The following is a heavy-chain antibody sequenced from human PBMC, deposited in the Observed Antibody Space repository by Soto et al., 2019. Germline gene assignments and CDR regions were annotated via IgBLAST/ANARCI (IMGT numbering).Heavy chain of an antibody. J-gene: IGHJ4*02. Sequence: GASVKVSCKASGYTFTGYYMHWVRQAPGQGLEWMGWINPNSGGTNYAQKFQGWVTMTRDTSISTAYMELSRLRSDDTAVYYCARGPQEMATILLFDYWGQGTLVTVSS. CDR1: GYTFTGYY. D-gene: IGHD5-12*01. V-gene: IGHV1-2*04. CDR3: ARGPQEMATILLFDY. CDR2: INPNSGGT.